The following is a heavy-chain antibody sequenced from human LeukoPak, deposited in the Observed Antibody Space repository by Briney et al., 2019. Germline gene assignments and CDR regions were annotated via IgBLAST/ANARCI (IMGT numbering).Heavy chain of an antibody. CDR2: IIPIFGTA. J-gene: IGHJ4*02. V-gene: IGHV1-69*13. Sequence: SVKVSCKASGGTFSSYAISWVRQAPGQGLEWMGGIIPIFGTANYAQKFQGRVTITADESTSTAYMELSSLRSEDTAVYYCARDAWLVGTTNLYYFDYWGQGTLVTVSS. CDR1: GGTFSSYA. D-gene: IGHD1-26*01. CDR3: ARDAWLVGTTNLYYFDY.